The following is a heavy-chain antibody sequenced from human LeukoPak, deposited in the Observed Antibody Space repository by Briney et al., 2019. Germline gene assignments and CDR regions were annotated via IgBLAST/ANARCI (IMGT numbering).Heavy chain of an antibody. V-gene: IGHV1-18*01. J-gene: IGHJ4*02. D-gene: IGHD3-16*01. Sequence: ASVKVSCKASGYTFTSYGISWVRQAPGQGLEWMGWISAYNGNTNYAQKLQGRVTITADESTSTAYMELSSLRSEDTAVYYCASPGGNSGPYYFDYWGQGTLVTVSS. CDR2: ISAYNGNT. CDR1: GYTFTSYG. CDR3: ASPGGNSGPYYFDY.